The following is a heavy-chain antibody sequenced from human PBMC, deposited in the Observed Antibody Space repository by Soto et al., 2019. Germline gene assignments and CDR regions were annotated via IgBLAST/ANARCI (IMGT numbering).Heavy chain of an antibody. J-gene: IGHJ4*02. CDR1: GFSFSNHV. CDR3: ARHNGGESGTYIFDY. V-gene: IGHV3-33*01. D-gene: IGHD1-26*01. Sequence: QVQLVESGGGVVQPGGSLRLSCEASGFSFSNHVMHWVRQAPGKGLEWVAVIWYHGRDKFYADSVKGRFTISRDNSKKTLYLQMNSLRAEDTAVYYCARHNGGESGTYIFDYWGQGSLVTVSS. CDR2: IWYHGRDK.